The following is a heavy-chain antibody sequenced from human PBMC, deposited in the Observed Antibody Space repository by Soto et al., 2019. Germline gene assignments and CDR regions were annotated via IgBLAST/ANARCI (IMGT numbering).Heavy chain of an antibody. CDR3: AKDINSGGWYWGSVELDY. CDR2: ISYDGSNK. CDR1: GFTFSSYG. D-gene: IGHD6-19*01. V-gene: IGHV3-30*18. J-gene: IGHJ4*02. Sequence: GGSLRLSCAASGFTFSSYGMHWVRQAPGKGLEWVAVISYDGSNKYYADSVKGRFTISRDNSKNTLYLQMNSLRAEDTAVYYCAKDINSGGWYWGSVELDYWGQGTLVTVSS.